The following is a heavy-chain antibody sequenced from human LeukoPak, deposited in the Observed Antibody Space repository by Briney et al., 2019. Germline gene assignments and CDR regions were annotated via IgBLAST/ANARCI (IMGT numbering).Heavy chain of an antibody. V-gene: IGHV3-48*01. J-gene: IGHJ6*02. CDR3: ARDSCSSTSCYSQYYYYGMDV. Sequence: GGSLRLSCAASGFTFSSYSMNWVRQAPGKGLEWVSYISSSSSTIYYADSVKGRFTISRDNAKNSLYLRMNSLRAEDTAVYYCARDSCSSTSCYSQYYYYGMDVWGQGTTVTVSS. D-gene: IGHD2-2*01. CDR2: ISSSSSTI. CDR1: GFTFSSYS.